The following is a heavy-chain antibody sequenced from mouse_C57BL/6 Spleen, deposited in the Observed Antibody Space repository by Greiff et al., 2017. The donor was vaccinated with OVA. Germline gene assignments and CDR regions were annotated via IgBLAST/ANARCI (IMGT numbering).Heavy chain of an antibody. CDR1: GFTFSSYA. V-gene: IGHV5-4*01. CDR3: ARDRGYYGSSPLDY. Sequence: EVKLMESGGGLAKPGGSLKLSCAASGFTFSSYAMSWVRQTPEKRLEWVATISDGGSYTYYPDNVKGRFTISRDNAKNNLYLQMSHLKSEDTAMYYCARDRGYYGSSPLDYWGQGTSVTVSS. J-gene: IGHJ4*01. D-gene: IGHD1-1*01. CDR2: ISDGGSYT.